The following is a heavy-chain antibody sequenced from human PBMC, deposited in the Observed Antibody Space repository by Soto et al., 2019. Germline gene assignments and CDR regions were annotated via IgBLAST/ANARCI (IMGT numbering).Heavy chain of an antibody. CDR3: ARGTPRYSGSYYPFYYFDY. D-gene: IGHD1-26*01. CDR2: IYYSGST. Sequence: QVQLQESGPGLVKPSQTLSLTCTVSGGSISSGDYYWSWIRQPPGKGLEWIGYIYYSGSTYYNPSLKSRVTISVDTSKNQFSLKLSSVTAADTAVYYCARGTPRYSGSYYPFYYFDYWGQGTLVTVSS. J-gene: IGHJ4*02. CDR1: GGSISSGDYY. V-gene: IGHV4-30-4*01.